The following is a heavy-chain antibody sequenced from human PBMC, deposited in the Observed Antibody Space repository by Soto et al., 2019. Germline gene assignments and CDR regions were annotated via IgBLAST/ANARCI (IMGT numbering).Heavy chain of an antibody. CDR2: ISYDGSNK. J-gene: IGHJ6*02. D-gene: IGHD2-15*01. CDR1: GFTXSSYG. CDR3: AKDLGYCSGGSCDYYGMDV. Sequence: GGSLRLSCAASGFTXSSYGMHWVRQAPGKGLEWVAVISYDGSNKYYADSVKGRFTISRDNSKNTLYLQMNSLRAEDTAVYYCAKDLGYCSGGSCDYYGMDVWGQGTTVTVSS. V-gene: IGHV3-30*18.